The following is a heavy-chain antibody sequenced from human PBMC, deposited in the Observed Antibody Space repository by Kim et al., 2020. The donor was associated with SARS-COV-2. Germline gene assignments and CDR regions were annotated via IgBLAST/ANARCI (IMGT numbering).Heavy chain of an antibody. D-gene: IGHD2-15*01. V-gene: IGHV4-30-2*01. Sequence: SETLSLTCAVSGGSISSGGYSWSWIRQPPGKGLEWIGYIYHSGSTYYNPSLKSRVTISVDRSKNQFSLKLSSVTAADTAVYYCARARVAAKPKTYYYYMDVWGEGTTFTVSS. CDR1: GGSISSGGYS. CDR2: IYHSGST. J-gene: IGHJ6*03. CDR3: ARARVAAKPKTYYYYMDV.